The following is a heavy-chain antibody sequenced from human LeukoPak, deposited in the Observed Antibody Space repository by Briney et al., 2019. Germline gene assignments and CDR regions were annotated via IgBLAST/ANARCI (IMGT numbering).Heavy chain of an antibody. D-gene: IGHD4-17*01. Sequence: GGSLRLSCAASGFTFDDYAMHRVRHTPGEGLEWVTGISWNRGSIDYADSVKGRFTISRDNAKNSLYLQMNSLRVEDTALYYCAKTQSTVTTFSAFDIWGQGTMVTVSS. CDR3: AKTQSTVTTFSAFDI. J-gene: IGHJ3*02. CDR2: ISWNRGSI. V-gene: IGHV3-9*01. CDR1: GFTFDDYA.